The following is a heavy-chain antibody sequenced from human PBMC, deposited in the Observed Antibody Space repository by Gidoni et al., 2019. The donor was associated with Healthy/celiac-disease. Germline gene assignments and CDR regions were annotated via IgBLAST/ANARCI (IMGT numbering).Heavy chain of an antibody. CDR3: ARARYSSGWYVGMDV. V-gene: IGHV1-46*01. D-gene: IGHD6-19*01. Sequence: QVQLGQSGAAVLKPGASVKVSCQASDYSFPSYYMHWVRQAPGQGLEWMGLNNPSGGSTSYAQKFQGRVTMTRDTTTSTVYMELSSMRSEDTAVYYCARARYSSGWYVGMDVWGQGTTVTVSS. CDR1: DYSFPSYY. CDR2: NNPSGGST. J-gene: IGHJ6*02.